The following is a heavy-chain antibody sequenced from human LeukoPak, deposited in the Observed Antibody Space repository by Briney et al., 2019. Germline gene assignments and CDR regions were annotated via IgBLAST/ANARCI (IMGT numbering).Heavy chain of an antibody. CDR2: ISYDGSNK. Sequence: PGGSLRLSCAVSGFTFSSYDMHWVRQAPGKGLEWVAVISYDGSNKYYADSVKGRFTISRDNSRNTLYLQMNSLRAEDTAVYYCARRNYYDSSGYSLDYWGQGTLVTVSS. J-gene: IGHJ4*02. CDR3: ARRNYYDSSGYSLDY. V-gene: IGHV3-30*03. D-gene: IGHD3-22*01. CDR1: GFTFSSYD.